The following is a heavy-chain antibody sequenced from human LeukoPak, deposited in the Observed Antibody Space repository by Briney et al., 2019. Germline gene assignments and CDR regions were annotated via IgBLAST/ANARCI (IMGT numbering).Heavy chain of an antibody. CDR2: IYYSGIT. V-gene: IGHV4-39*07. D-gene: IGHD5-12*01. CDR3: ARELTWHMDV. CDR1: GGSISSSSYY. J-gene: IGHJ6*03. Sequence: NPSETLSLTCTVSGGSISSSSYYWGWIRQPPGKGLEWIGGIYYSGITYYNPSLKSRVTISVDTSKNQFSLKLSSVTAADTAVYYCARELTWHMDVWGIGATVTVSS.